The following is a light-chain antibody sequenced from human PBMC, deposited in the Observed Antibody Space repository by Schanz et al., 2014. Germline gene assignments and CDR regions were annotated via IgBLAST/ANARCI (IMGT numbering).Light chain of an antibody. J-gene: IGKJ2*01. V-gene: IGKV1-17*01. CDR2: AAS. Sequence: IQMTQSPSSLSASVGDRITITCRASQSIGTYLNWYQLKPGKAPNLLIYAASILQNGVPSRFSGSGSGTEFTLTISSLQPDDFATYYCQQYNSYPYTFGQGTKLEIK. CDR1: QSIGTY. CDR3: QQYNSYPYT.